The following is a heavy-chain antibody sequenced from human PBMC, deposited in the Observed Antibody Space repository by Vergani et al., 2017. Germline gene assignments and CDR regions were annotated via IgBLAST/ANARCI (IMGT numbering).Heavy chain of an antibody. V-gene: IGHV3-21*01. J-gene: IGHJ6*02. CDR2: ISSSSSYI. CDR1: GFTFSSYS. CDR3: ARGGEYCSGGSCYSTMDV. Sequence: EVQLVESGGGLVKPGGSLRLSCAASGFTFSSYSMNWVRQAPGKGLEWVSSISSSSSYIYYADSVKGRFTISRDNAKNSLYLQMNSLRAEDTAVYYCARGGEYCSGGSCYSTMDVWGQGTMVTVSS. D-gene: IGHD2-15*01.